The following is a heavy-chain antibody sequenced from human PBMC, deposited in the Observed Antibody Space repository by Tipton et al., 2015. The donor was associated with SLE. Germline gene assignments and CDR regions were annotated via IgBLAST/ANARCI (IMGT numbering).Heavy chain of an antibody. CDR3: ATREYYYDSSGPTGWFDP. D-gene: IGHD3-22*01. J-gene: IGHJ5*02. V-gene: IGHV4-34*01. CDR2: INHSGST. CDR1: GGSFSGYY. Sequence: LRLSCAVYGGSFSGYYWSWIRQPPGKGLEWIGEINHSGSTNYNPSLKSRVTISVDTSKNQFSLKLSSVTAADTAVYYCATREYYYDSSGPTGWFDPWGQGTLVTVSS.